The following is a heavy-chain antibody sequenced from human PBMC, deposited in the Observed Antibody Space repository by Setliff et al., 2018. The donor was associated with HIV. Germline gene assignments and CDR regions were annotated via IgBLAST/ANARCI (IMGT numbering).Heavy chain of an antibody. CDR3: ARVDFRYYDSSGYYHDAFDI. CDR2: IYSGGDT. Sequence: GGSLRLSCTVSGFTFGDYAMSWVRQAPGKGLEWVSVIYSGGDTYYADSVKARFTISRDNFKSTLYLQMNSLRAEDTAVYYCARVDFRYYDSSGYYHDAFDIWGQGTMVTVSS. V-gene: IGHV3-66*01. CDR1: GFTFGDYA. J-gene: IGHJ3*02. D-gene: IGHD3-22*01.